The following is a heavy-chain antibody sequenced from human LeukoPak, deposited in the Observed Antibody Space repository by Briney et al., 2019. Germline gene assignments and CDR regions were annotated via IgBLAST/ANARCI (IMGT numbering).Heavy chain of an antibody. V-gene: IGHV1-69*13. J-gene: IGHJ4*02. CDR3: ARDAVDKTYYYDSSGYYFDY. CDR1: GGTFSSYA. Sequence: SVKVSCKASGGTFSSYAISWVRQAPGQGLEWMGGIIPIFGTANYAQKFQGRVTITADESTSTAYMELGSLRSEDTAVYYCARDAVDKTYYYDSSGYYFDYWGQGTLVTVSS. D-gene: IGHD3-22*01. CDR2: IIPIFGTA.